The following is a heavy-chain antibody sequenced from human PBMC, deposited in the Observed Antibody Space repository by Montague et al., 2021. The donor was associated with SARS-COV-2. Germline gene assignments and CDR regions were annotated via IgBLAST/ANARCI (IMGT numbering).Heavy chain of an antibody. J-gene: IGHJ3*02. D-gene: IGHD3-22*01. Sequence: SETLSLTCVVSGDSISTDNWWTWVRLPPGKGLEWIGSIYYSGSTYYNPSLKSRVTISVDTSKNQFSLKLSSVAAADTAVYYCASPTYYYDSSGSDAFDIWGQGTMVTVSS. CDR3: ASPTYYYDSSGSDAFDI. V-gene: IGHV4-38-2*01. CDR1: GDSISTDNW. CDR2: IYYSGST.